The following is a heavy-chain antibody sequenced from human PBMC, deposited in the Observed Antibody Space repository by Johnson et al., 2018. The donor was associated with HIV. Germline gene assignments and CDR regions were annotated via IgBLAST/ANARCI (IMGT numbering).Heavy chain of an antibody. J-gene: IGHJ3*02. Sequence: QVQLVESGGGLVKPGGSLRLSCAASGFTFSDYYMSWIRQAPGKGLEWVSYISGSASTIYYADSVKGRFTISRDNAKNSLYLQMNTLRAEDTAVYYCASPQALVTKVAFDIWGQGTMVTVSS. V-gene: IGHV3-11*04. CDR1: GFTFSDYY. CDR3: ASPQALVTKVAFDI. CDR2: ISGSASTI. D-gene: IGHD3-10*01.